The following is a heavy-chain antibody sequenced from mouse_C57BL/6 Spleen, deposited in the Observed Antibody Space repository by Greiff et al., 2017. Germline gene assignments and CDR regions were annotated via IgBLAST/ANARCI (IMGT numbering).Heavy chain of an antibody. CDR3: ARGGTFDY. CDR1: GYAFSSSW. Sequence: QVQLQQSGPELVKPGASVKISCKASGYAFSSSWMNWVKQRPGKGLEWIGRIYPGDGDTNYNGKFKGKATLTADKSSSTAYMQLSSLTSADSAVYFCARGGTFDYWGQGTTLTVSS. CDR2: IYPGDGDT. D-gene: IGHD1-1*01. J-gene: IGHJ2*01. V-gene: IGHV1-82*01.